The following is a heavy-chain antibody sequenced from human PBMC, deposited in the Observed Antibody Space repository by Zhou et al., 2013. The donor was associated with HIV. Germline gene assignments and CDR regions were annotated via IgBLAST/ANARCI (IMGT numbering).Heavy chain of an antibody. D-gene: IGHD6-19*01. CDR1: GYTFTDYY. V-gene: IGHV1-69*01. J-gene: IGHJ4*02. CDR3: ASPGDGSAVAAQYYFDY. Sequence: QMQLVQSGAEVKKPGATLKVSCKASGYTFTDYYIHWVRQAPGQGLEWMGGIIPIFGRANYAQKFRGRVAITTDESTNTAYMELSGLRSEDTGVYYCASPGDGSAVAAQYYFDYWGQGTLVTVSS. CDR2: IIPIFGRA.